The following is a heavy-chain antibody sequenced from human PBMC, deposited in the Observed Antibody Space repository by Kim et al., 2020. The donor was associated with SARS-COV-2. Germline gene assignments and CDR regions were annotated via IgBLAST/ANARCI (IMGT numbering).Heavy chain of an antibody. J-gene: IGHJ4*02. V-gene: IGHV3-7*01. CDR3: VRDGFSTNWSLDC. Sequence: YLDSVEGRFTIYRDDAKNSLYLEMNSLRVADTAVYYCVRDGFSTNWSLDCWGQGTLVSVSS. D-gene: IGHD3-3*01.